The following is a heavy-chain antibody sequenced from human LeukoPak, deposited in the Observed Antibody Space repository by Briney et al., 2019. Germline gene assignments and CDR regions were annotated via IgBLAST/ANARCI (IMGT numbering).Heavy chain of an antibody. V-gene: IGHV6-1*01. CDR2: TYYRSKWFN. J-gene: IGHJ3*02. CDR1: GDSVSNNSAA. D-gene: IGHD3-16*02. CDR3: ARSFDYAWGSYRLMLNAFDI. Sequence: SQTLSLTCAISGDSVSNNSAAWHWIRQSPSRGLEWLGRTYYRSKWFNDYAVSVNSRITINPDTSKNQFSLQLNSVTPEDTAVYYCARSFDYAWGSYRLMLNAFDIWGQGTMVTVSS.